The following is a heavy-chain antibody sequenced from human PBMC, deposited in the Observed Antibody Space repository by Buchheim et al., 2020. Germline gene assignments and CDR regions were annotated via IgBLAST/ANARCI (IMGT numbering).Heavy chain of an antibody. Sequence: QVQLVQSGAEVKKPGASVKVSCKASGYTLTSYDINWVRQATGQGLEWIGWMNPTNGDTRYARRFQGRVTMTRNTSISTAFMELSNLRSEDTAVYYCAGGRGPAVAWFDPWGQGSL. CDR3: AGGRGPAVAWFDP. D-gene: IGHD2-2*01. CDR1: GYTLTSYD. J-gene: IGHJ5*02. CDR2: MNPTNGDT. V-gene: IGHV1-8*01.